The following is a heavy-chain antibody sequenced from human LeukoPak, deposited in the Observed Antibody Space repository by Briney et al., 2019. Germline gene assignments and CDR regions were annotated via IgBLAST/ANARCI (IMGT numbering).Heavy chain of an antibody. CDR2: IVGSGGNT. V-gene: IGHV3-23*01. J-gene: IGHJ4*02. Sequence: PGGSLRLSCAASGFTFSSYAMSWVRQAPGKGLEWVSTIVGSGGNTYYADSVKGRFTISRDNSNNTLYLQMNSLRAEDTAVYYCAKTHSSSWHPLDYWGQGTLVTASS. CDR3: AKTHSSSWHPLDY. CDR1: GFTFSSYA. D-gene: IGHD6-13*01.